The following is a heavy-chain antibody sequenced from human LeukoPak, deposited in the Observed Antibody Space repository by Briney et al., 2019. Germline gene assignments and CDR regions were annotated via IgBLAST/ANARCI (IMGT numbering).Heavy chain of an antibody. J-gene: IGHJ4*02. CDR3: ARGFGDYGANGGEEYDY. D-gene: IGHD4-17*01. V-gene: IGHV4-34*01. CDR2: INHSGST. Sequence: SETLSLTCAVYGGSFSGYYWSWIRQPPGKGLEWIGEINHSGSTDYNASLKSRVTISVDTSKNLFSLKLSSVTAADTSVYYCARGFGDYGANGGEEYDYWGQGTLVTVSS. CDR1: GGSFSGYY.